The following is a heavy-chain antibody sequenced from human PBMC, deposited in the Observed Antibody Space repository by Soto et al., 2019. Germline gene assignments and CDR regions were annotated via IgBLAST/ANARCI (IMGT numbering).Heavy chain of an antibody. CDR1: GFTFSSYA. V-gene: IGHV3-74*01. J-gene: IGHJ4*02. CDR3: ARTYGYSSSRFDY. D-gene: IGHD6-13*01. Sequence: GGSLRLSCAASGFTFSSYAMSWVRQAPGKGLVWVSRINSDGSSTSYADSVKGRFTISRDNAKNTLYLQMNSLRAEDTAVYYCARTYGYSSSRFDYWGQGTLVTVSS. CDR2: INSDGSST.